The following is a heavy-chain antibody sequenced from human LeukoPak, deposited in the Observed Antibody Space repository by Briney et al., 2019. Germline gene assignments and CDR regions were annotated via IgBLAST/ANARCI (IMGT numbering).Heavy chain of an antibody. CDR1: GFTFSNYA. J-gene: IGHJ4*02. D-gene: IGHD1-26*01. CDR3: AKKEGGFDH. V-gene: IGHV3-23*01. Sequence: GRSLRLSCAAFGFTFSNYAMSWVRQAPGRGLEWVSAISGDADSTYYADSVKGRFTISRDNSKNTLYLQVNSLRADDTAVYYCAKKEGGFDHWGQGALVTVSS. CDR2: ISGDADST.